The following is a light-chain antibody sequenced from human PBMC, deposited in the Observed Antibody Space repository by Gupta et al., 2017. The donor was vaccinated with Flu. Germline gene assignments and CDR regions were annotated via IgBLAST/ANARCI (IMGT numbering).Light chain of an antibody. CDR3: NSRDTSGSHLHV. CDR2: ADN. V-gene: IGLV3-19*01. J-gene: IGLJ1*01. CDR1: SLINYY. Sequence: QTVSITSQGDSLINYYPSWYQQKPGQAPILVIFADNKRPSGIPDRFSAATSGNTASLTITGAQAEDEADYYCNSRDTSGSHLHVFGAGTKVTVL.